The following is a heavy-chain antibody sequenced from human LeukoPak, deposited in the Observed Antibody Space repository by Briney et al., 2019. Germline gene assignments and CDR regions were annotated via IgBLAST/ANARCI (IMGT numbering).Heavy chain of an antibody. V-gene: IGHV3-53*01. CDR1: GFTVSSNY. J-gene: IGHJ6*02. D-gene: IGHD2-15*01. Sequence: QPGGSLRLSCAVSGFTVSSNYMSWVRQAPGKGLEWVSVIYSGGSTYYADSVKGRFTISRDNSKNTLYLQMNSLRAEDMAVYYCARELGYCSGASCYFKYYGMDVWGQGTTVTVFS. CDR3: ARELGYCSGASCYFKYYGMDV. CDR2: IYSGGST.